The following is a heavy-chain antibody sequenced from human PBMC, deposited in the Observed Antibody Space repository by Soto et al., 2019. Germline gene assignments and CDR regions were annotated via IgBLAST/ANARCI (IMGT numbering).Heavy chain of an antibody. V-gene: IGHV1-18*01. Sequence: QVQLVQSGAEVKKPGASVKVSCKASGYTFTRYSINWVRQAPGQGLEWMGWISSYAQKFQGRVTMTTDTSTSTAYMELRSLRSDDTAVYYCARESSSSFGMDVWGQGTTVTVSS. D-gene: IGHD6-6*01. J-gene: IGHJ6*02. CDR3: ARESSSSFGMDV. CDR1: GYTFTRYS. CDR2: ISS.